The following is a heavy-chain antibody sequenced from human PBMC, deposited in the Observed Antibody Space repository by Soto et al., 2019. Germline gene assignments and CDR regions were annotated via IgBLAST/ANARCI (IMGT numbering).Heavy chain of an antibody. CDR2: INHSGST. CDR1: GGSFSGYY. CDR3: ARGYRSRAYIWFDP. J-gene: IGHJ5*02. V-gene: IGHV4-34*01. Sequence: QVQLQQWGAGLLKPSETLSLTCAVYGGSFSGYYWSWIRQPPGKGLEWIGEINHSGSTNYNPSLKSRVTISGDTSKHQFSLTLGSVPGAHTAVYYCARGYRSRAYIWFDPWGQGTLVTVSS. D-gene: IGHD6-13*01.